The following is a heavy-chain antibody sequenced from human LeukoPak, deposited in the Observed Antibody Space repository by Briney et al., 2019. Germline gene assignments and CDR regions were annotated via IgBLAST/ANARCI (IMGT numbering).Heavy chain of an antibody. CDR1: GFTFSNAW. CDR2: IKSKYDGGTT. J-gene: IGHJ4*02. D-gene: IGHD6-13*01. V-gene: IGHV3-15*01. CDR3: TTAGSSKGDY. Sequence: GGSPRLSCAASGFTFSNAWMSWVRQAPGKGLEWVGRIKSKYDGGTTDYAAPVKGRFTISRDDSKTTLYLEMNSLKTDDTAVYYCTTAGSSKGDYWGQGTLVTVSS.